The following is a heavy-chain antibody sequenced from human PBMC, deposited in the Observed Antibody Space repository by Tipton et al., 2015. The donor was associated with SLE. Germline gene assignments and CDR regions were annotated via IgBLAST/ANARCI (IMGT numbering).Heavy chain of an antibody. J-gene: IGHJ3*02. D-gene: IGHD5-18*01. V-gene: IGHV4-31*03. CDR3: ARDYSYDAFDI. CDR1: GGSISSGGYY. Sequence: TLSLTCTVSGGSISSGGYYWSWIRQHPGKGLEWIGYIYYSGSTYYNPSLKSRVTISVDTSKNQFSPKLSSVTAADTAVYYCARDYSYDAFDIWGQGTMVTVSS. CDR2: IYYSGST.